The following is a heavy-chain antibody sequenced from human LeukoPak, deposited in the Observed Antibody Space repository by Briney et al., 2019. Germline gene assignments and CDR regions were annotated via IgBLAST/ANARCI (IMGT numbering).Heavy chain of an antibody. Sequence: GGSLRLSCTASGFTFSNYAMTWVRQAPGKGLEWVAVISYDGSNKYYADSVKGRFTISRDNSKNTLYLQMNSLRAEDTAVYYCATHYYDSSGYYSPDYWGQGTLVTVSS. CDR3: ATHYYDSSGYYSPDY. D-gene: IGHD3-22*01. CDR1: GFTFSNYA. V-gene: IGHV3-30-3*01. CDR2: ISYDGSNK. J-gene: IGHJ4*02.